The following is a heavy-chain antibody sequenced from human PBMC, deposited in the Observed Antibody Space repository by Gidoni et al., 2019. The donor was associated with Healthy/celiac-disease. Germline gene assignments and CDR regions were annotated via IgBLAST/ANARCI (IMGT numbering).Heavy chain of an antibody. D-gene: IGHD2-2*02. Sequence: EVQLVESGGGLVQPGRSLRLSCAASGFTFDDYAMHWVRQAPGQGLEWVSGISWNSGSIGYADSVKGRFTISRDNAKNSLYLQMNSLRAEDTALYYCAKEAIVVVPAAIGGDGMDVWGQGTTVTVSS. V-gene: IGHV3-9*01. CDR3: AKEAIVVVPAAIGGDGMDV. CDR2: ISWNSGSI. J-gene: IGHJ6*02. CDR1: GFTFDDYA.